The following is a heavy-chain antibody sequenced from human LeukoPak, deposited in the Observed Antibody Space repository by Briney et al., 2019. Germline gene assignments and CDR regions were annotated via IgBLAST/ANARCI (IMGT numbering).Heavy chain of an antibody. CDR3: AKALRVVRGGYFYYMDV. CDR2: ISGSGSST. V-gene: IGHV3-23*01. J-gene: IGHJ6*03. D-gene: IGHD3-10*01. CDR1: GFTFSSYA. Sequence: GGSLRLPCAASGFTFSSYAMSWVRQAPGKGLDWASGISGSGSSTYYADSVKGRFTISRDNSKNTLYLQMNSLRAEDTAVYYCAKALRVVRGGYFYYMDVWGKGTTVTVSS.